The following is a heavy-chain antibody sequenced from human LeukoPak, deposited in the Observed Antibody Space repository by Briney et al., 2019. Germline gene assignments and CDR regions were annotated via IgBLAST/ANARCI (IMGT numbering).Heavy chain of an antibody. CDR1: GFTFSNYA. Sequence: GGSLRLSCEASGFTFSNYAMHWVRRAPGKGLEWVALISYDGSTKHYADSVKGRFTISRDNSKNTLSLQINSLRSEDTAVYYCAKDLHYYGPGSSPQYWGQGTLVTVSS. V-gene: IGHV3-30*18. CDR2: ISYDGSTK. J-gene: IGHJ4*02. D-gene: IGHD3-10*01. CDR3: AKDLHYYGPGSSPQY.